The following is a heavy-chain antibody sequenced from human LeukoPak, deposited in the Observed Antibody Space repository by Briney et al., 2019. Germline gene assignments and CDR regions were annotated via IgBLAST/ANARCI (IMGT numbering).Heavy chain of an antibody. CDR1: GFIFSTYY. V-gene: IGHV3-7*01. CDR2: KKQDGSEN. Sequence: GGSLRLSCAASGFIFSTYYMTWVRQAPGKGLEWVAGKKQDGSENYYVDSVKGRFTISRDNSKNSLYLQMNSLRAEDTAVYFCARERYCTTATCYVGVPFDYWGQGTLVTVSS. J-gene: IGHJ4*02. D-gene: IGHD2-2*01. CDR3: ARERYCTTATCYVGVPFDY.